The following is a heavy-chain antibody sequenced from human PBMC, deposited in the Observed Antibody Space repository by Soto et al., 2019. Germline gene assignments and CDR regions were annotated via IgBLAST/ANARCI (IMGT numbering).Heavy chain of an antibody. CDR3: ARGGGSSGWYVLYYFDY. CDR2: TYYRSKWYN. CDR1: GDSVSSNSAA. V-gene: IGHV6-1*01. D-gene: IGHD6-19*01. J-gene: IGHJ4*02. Sequence: SQTLSLTCAISGDSVSSNSAAWNWIRQSPSRGLEWLGRTYYRSKWYNDYAVSVKSRITINPDTSKNQFSLQPNSVTPEDTAVYYCARGGGSSGWYVLYYFDYWGQGTLVTV.